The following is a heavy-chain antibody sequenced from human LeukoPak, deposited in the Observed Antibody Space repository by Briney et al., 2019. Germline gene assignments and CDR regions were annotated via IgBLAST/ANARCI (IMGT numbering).Heavy chain of an antibody. V-gene: IGHV3-9*01. J-gene: IGHJ4*02. Sequence: GRSLRLSCADSGFTFDDYAMHWVRQAPGKGLEWVSGISWNSGSIGYADSVKGRFTISRDNAKNSLYLQMNSLRAEDTALYYCAKNGQPTVTTVDYWGQGTLVTVSS. CDR2: ISWNSGSI. D-gene: IGHD4-17*01. CDR3: AKNGQPTVTTVDY. CDR1: GFTFDDYA.